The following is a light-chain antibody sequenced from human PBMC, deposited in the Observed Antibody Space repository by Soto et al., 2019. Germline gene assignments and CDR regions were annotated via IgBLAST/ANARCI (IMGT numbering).Light chain of an antibody. Sequence: EIVLTHSPGTLSLSPCERATLSFSASPSVTNYLAWYQQKPGQAPRLLIYGAFNRATGIPARFSGSGSGTDFTLTISSLEPADFAVYSCQQRNIWPPVTFGQGTRLEIK. V-gene: IGKV3-11*01. CDR3: QQRNIWPPVT. CDR1: PSVTNY. J-gene: IGKJ5*01. CDR2: GAF.